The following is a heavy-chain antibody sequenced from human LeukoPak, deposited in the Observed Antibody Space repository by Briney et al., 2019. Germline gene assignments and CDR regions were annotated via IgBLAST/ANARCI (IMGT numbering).Heavy chain of an antibody. Sequence: ASVKVSCKASGYTFTSYYMHWVRQAPGQGLEWMGIIYPTSGTTTYTQKFQGRVTMTRDTSTSTVYMELSSLRSEDTAVYYCARGTNGHALDIWGQGTMVTVSS. J-gene: IGHJ3*02. CDR3: ARGTNGHALDI. CDR1: GYTFTSYY. CDR2: IYPTSGTT. V-gene: IGHV1-46*01.